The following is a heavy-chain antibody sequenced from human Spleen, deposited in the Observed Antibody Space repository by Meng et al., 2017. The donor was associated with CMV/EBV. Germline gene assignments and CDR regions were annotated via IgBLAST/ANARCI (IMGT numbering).Heavy chain of an antibody. D-gene: IGHD3-22*01. CDR3: ARSEIVVLQNAFDI. CDR2: IYTSGST. V-gene: IGHV4-4*07. J-gene: IGHJ3*02. CDR1: GGSISSYY. Sequence: VKLQASGPGLVKPSETLSLTCTVSGGSISSYYWSWIRQPAGKGLEWIGRIYTSGSTNYNPSLKSRVTMSVDTSKNQFSLKLSSVTAADTAVYYCARSEIVVLQNAFDIWGQGTMVTVSS.